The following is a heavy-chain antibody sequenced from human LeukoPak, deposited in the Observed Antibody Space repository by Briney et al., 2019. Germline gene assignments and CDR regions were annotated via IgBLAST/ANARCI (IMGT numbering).Heavy chain of an antibody. CDR3: ARLGDYYDSSGYSYYFDY. D-gene: IGHD3-22*01. CDR1: GGSFSGYY. J-gene: IGHJ4*02. CDR2: INHSGST. V-gene: IGHV4-34*01. Sequence: SETLSLTCAVYGGSFSGYYWSWIRQPPGKGLEWIGEINHSGSTNYNPSLKSRVTISVDTSKNQFSLKLSSVTAADTAVYYCARLGDYYDSSGYSYYFDYWGQGTLVTVSS.